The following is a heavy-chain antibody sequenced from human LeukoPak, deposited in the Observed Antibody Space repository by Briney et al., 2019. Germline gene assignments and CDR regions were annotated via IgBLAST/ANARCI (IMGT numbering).Heavy chain of an antibody. J-gene: IGHJ5*02. CDR2: IYYSGST. Sequence: PSETLSLTCTVSGGSISSSSYYWGWIRQPPGKGLEWIGSIYYSGSTYYNPSLKSRVTISVDTSKNQFSLKLSSVTAADTAVYYCARDLDLSGWYAGWFDPWGQGTLVTVSS. CDR1: GGSISSSSYY. V-gene: IGHV4-39*07. D-gene: IGHD6-19*01. CDR3: ARDLDLSGWYAGWFDP.